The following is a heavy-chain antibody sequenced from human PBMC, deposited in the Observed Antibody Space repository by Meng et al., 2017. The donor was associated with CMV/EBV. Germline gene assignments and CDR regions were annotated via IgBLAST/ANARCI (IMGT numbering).Heavy chain of an antibody. CDR2: IIPILGIA. CDR1: TVSSYT. D-gene: IGHD2-2*02. J-gene: IGHJ5*02. CDR3: ARDIDIVVVPAAIVGLDP. Sequence: TVSSYTISWVRHAPGQGLEWMGRIIPILGIANYAQQFQGRVTITADKSTSTAYMELSSLRSEDTAVYYCARDIDIVVVPAAIVGLDPWGQGTLVTVSS. V-gene: IGHV1-69*04.